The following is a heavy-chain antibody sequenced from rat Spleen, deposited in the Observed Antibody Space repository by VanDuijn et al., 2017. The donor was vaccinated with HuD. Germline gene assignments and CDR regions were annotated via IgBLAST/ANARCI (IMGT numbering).Heavy chain of an antibody. V-gene: IGHV5-58*01. CDR2: IRSHSGTI. Sequence: EVQLVESGGGLVQPGRSLHLSCVASGFIFSDYGMSWIRQTPGKGLEWITYIRSHSGTIYYADTVKGRFTISRDNAENTVYLHMHSLRSEDTANYYCVKDRVGGYAFDYWGQGVMVTVSS. CDR1: GFIFSDYG. J-gene: IGHJ2*01. CDR3: VKDRVGGYAFDY. D-gene: IGHD1-11*01.